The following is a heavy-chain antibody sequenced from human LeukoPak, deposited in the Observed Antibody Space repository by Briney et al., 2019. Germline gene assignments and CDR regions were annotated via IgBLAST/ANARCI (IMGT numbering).Heavy chain of an antibody. CDR2: TYTSGST. Sequence: SETLSLTCTVSGDSVSSSSYYWSWIRQPAGKGLEWIGRTYTSGSTNYNPSLKSRVTISVDTSKNQFSLKLSSVTAADTAVYYCATARMYSSSWYGWFDPWGQGTLVTVSS. V-gene: IGHV4-61*02. CDR1: GDSVSSSSYY. CDR3: ATARMYSSSWYGWFDP. J-gene: IGHJ5*02. D-gene: IGHD6-13*01.